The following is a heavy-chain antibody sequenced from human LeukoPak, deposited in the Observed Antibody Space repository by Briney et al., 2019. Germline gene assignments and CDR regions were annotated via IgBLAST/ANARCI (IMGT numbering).Heavy chain of an antibody. D-gene: IGHD3-16*01. CDR3: VRHVPYYDSDFSAWGMDV. J-gene: IGHJ6*02. CDR2: IYDSVFT. Sequence: SETLSLTCTVSGGSISSYYWSWIRQPPGKGLEWIGYIYDSVFTKYNPSLKSRVTISVDTSKSQFSLRLSSVTAADTAVYYCVRHVPYYDSDFSAWGMDVWGQGTTVTVSS. V-gene: IGHV4-59*08. CDR1: GGSISSYY.